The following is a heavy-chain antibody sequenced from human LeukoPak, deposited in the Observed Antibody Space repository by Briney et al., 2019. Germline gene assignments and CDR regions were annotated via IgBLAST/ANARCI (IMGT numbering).Heavy chain of an antibody. V-gene: IGHV3-66*01. D-gene: IGHD6-19*01. Sequence: PGGSLRLSCAASGFTFSSYGMHWVRQAPGKGLEWVSVLYSGGSTSYADSVKGRFTISRDNSKNTLYLQMNSLRVEDTAVYFCARDGSGWYDFSNWGQGTLVTVSS. J-gene: IGHJ4*02. CDR1: GFTFSSYG. CDR2: LYSGGST. CDR3: ARDGSGWYDFSN.